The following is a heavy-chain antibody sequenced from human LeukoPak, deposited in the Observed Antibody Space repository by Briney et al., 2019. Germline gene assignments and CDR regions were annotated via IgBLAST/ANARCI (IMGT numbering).Heavy chain of an antibody. D-gene: IGHD3/OR15-3a*01. CDR3: AKYLDNYYYFGMDV. V-gene: IGHV3-23*01. CDR2: ISATGGRT. CDR1: GFTFSSYA. Sequence: PGGSLRLSCAASGFTFSSYAMSWVRQAPGKGLEWVSAISATGGRTYHADSVKGRLTISRDNSKNTLYLQMNSLRAEDTAVYFCAKYLDNYYYFGMDVWGQGTTVTVSS. J-gene: IGHJ6*02.